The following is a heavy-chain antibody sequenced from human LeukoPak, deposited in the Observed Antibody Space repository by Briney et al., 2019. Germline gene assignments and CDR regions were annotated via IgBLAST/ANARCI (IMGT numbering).Heavy chain of an antibody. CDR1: GYTSTGYY. D-gene: IGHD3-22*01. CDR2: ITPNSGGR. Sequence: SVKPSCKASGYTSTGYYMHCGPQAPGQRHEWIGWITPNSGGRNYAQKFQGRVTMTRDTSISTAYMELSRLRSDDTAVYYCATQKYYYDSSGYPSDYWGQGTLVTVSS. V-gene: IGHV1-2*02. J-gene: IGHJ4*02. CDR3: ATQKYYYDSSGYPSDY.